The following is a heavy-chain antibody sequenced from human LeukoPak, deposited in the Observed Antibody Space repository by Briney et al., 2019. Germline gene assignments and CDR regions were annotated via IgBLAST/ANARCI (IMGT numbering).Heavy chain of an antibody. CDR3: ARGYSGYDYGLWYYFDS. CDR1: GDTFSNYA. V-gene: IGHV1-69*13. J-gene: IGHJ4*02. D-gene: IGHD5-12*01. CDR2: IIPIFRTA. Sequence: GASVKVSCKASGDTFSNYAISWVRQAPGQGLEWMGGIIPIFRTANYAQKFQGRAMITADESTSIAYMELSSLRSKDTAVYYCARGYSGYDYGLWYYFDSWGQGTLVTVSS.